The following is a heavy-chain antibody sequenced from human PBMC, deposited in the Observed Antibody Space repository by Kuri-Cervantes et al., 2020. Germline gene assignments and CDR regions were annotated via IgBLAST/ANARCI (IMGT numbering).Heavy chain of an antibody. CDR1: GFTFTTYS. Sequence: GESLKISCAASGFTFTTYSMNWVRQAPGKGLEWVSSISGSSGYIYYADSLKGRFTISRDNAKNSLYLQINSLRAEDTAVYYCARALIAVAGTVPFDYWGQGTLVTVSS. V-gene: IGHV3-21*04. D-gene: IGHD6-19*01. CDR2: ISGSSGYI. CDR3: ARALIAVAGTVPFDY. J-gene: IGHJ4*02.